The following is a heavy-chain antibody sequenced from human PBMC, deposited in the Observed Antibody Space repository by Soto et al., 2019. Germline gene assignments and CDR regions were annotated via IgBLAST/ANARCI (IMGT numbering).Heavy chain of an antibody. Sequence: GGSLRLSCAASGFTFSSYSMNWVRQAPGKGLEWVSSISSSSSYIYYADSVKGRFTISRDNAKNSLYLQMNSLRAEDTAVYYCARDNVEMATITFDYWGQGTLVTV. D-gene: IGHD5-12*01. V-gene: IGHV3-21*01. CDR3: ARDNVEMATITFDY. CDR1: GFTFSSYS. CDR2: ISSSSSYI. J-gene: IGHJ4*02.